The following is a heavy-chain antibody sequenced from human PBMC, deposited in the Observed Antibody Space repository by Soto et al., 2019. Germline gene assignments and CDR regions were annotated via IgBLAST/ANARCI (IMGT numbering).Heavy chain of an antibody. Sequence: QVQLQESGPGLVKPSQTLSLTCTVSGGSISSGGYYWSWIRQHPGKGLDWIGYIYYSGSTYYNPSLKSRATTSVDTSKNQFSLKLSSVTAADTAVYYCAASCVGCGGFNYYGMDVWGQGTTVTVSS. J-gene: IGHJ6*02. CDR2: IYYSGST. CDR3: AASCVGCGGFNYYGMDV. V-gene: IGHV4-31*03. CDR1: GGSISSGGYY. D-gene: IGHD2-21*01.